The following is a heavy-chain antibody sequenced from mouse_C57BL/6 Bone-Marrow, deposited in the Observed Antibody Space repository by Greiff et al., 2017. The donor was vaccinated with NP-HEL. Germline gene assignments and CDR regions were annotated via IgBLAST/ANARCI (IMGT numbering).Heavy chain of an antibody. J-gene: IGHJ2*01. CDR1: GYTFTDYY. CDR2: IYPGSGNT. CDR3: ARVLWDYFDY. V-gene: IGHV1-76*01. D-gene: IGHD1-1*02. Sequence: QVQLQQSGAELVRPGASVKLSCKASGYTFTDYYINWVKQRPGQGLEWIARIYPGSGNTYYNEKFKGKATLTAEKSSSTAYMQLSSLTSEDSAVYFCARVLWDYFDYWGQGTTLTVSS.